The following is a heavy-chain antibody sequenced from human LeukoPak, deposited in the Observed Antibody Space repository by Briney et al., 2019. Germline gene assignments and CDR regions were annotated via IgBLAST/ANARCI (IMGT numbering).Heavy chain of an antibody. V-gene: IGHV3-7*01. CDR3: ARGSGCSA. CDR1: GFTFSSFW. D-gene: IGHD6-19*01. J-gene: IGHJ5*02. Sequence: GGSLRLSCAASGFTFSSFWMTWFRQTPGKGLEWVANIKHDGSDKYYVDSVKGRFTISRDNAKNSLYLQVNSLRAEDTAVYYCARGSGCSAWGQGTLVTVSS. CDR2: IKHDGSDK.